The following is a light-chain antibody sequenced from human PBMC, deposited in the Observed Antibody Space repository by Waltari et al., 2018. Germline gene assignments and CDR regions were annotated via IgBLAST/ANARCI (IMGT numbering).Light chain of an antibody. V-gene: IGLV2-14*03. CDR1: SSDVGGYNC. CDR2: DVS. Sequence: QSALTQPASVSGSPGESITIPCTGTSSDVGGYNCVSWYQQHPGKAPKLMIYDVSNRPSGVSNRFSGSKSGNTASLTISGLQAEDEADYYCSSYTSSNTLVFGTGTKVTAL. CDR3: SSYTSSNTLV. J-gene: IGLJ1*01.